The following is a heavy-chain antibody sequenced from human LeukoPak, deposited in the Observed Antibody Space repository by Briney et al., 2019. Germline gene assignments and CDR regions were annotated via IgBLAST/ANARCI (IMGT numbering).Heavy chain of an antibody. V-gene: IGHV3-30-3*01. CDR1: GFTFSSYA. D-gene: IGHD1-1*01. CDR2: ISYDGSNK. J-gene: IGHJ4*02. Sequence: GGSLRLSCAASGFTFSSYAMHWVRQAPGKGLEWVAVISYDGSNKYYADSVKGRFTISRDNSKNTLYLQMNSLRAEDTAVYYCARSLDLGFDYWGQGTLVTVSS. CDR3: ARSLDLGFDY.